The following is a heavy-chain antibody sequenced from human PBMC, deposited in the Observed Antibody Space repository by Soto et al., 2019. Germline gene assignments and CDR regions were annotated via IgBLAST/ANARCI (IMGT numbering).Heavy chain of an antibody. CDR2: IYWDDDE. V-gene: IGHV2-5*02. Sequence: SGPTLVNPTQTLTLTCTFSGFSLSTNGVGVGWIRQPPGKALEWLALIYWDDDERYSPSLKSRLTITKDTSKNQVVLTMTNMDPVEKAKYYCAQRASGIKEGIFDYWGQGTLVTVSS. CDR1: GFSLSTNGVG. J-gene: IGHJ4*02. D-gene: IGHD1-26*01. CDR3: AQRASGIKEGIFDY.